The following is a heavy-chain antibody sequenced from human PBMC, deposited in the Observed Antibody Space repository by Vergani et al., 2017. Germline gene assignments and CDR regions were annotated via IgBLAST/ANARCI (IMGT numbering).Heavy chain of an antibody. CDR1: GFTVTNYA. V-gene: IGHV3-33*01. D-gene: IGHD5-18*01. CDR2: IWHDGGNK. Sequence: QVQLVESGGGVVQPGRSLRLSCVMSGFTVTNYAIFWVRQAPGKGLEWVSVIWHDGGNKHFADSVAGRFAISRDDSKKTVYLEMTNLRAEDTALYYCVRYRYXGTSPYNGRLLGHWGQGTRVTVSS. J-gene: IGHJ4*02. CDR3: VRYRYXGTSPYNGRLLGH.